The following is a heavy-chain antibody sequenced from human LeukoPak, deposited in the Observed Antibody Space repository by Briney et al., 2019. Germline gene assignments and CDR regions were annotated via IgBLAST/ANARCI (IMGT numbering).Heavy chain of an antibody. CDR2: IKHSGST. D-gene: IGHD2-15*01. V-gene: IGHV4-34*01. J-gene: IGHJ5*02. CDR1: GGSFSGYY. CDR3: AREGYCSGGSCDNWLDP. Sequence: SETLSLTCAVYGGSFSGYYWSWIRQPPGKGLEWIGEIKHSGSTNYNPSLKSRVTISVDTSKNQFSLKLSSVTAADTAVYYCAREGYCSGGSCDNWLDPWGQGTLVTVSS.